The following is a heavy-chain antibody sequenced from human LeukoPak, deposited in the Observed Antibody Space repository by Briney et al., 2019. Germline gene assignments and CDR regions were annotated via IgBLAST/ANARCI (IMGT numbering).Heavy chain of an antibody. V-gene: IGHV3-20*01. CDR3: ARTYGGNSEGWYFDL. Sequence: GGSLRLSCAASGFTFDDYGMSWVRHAPGKGLEWVSDINWNGGSTGYADSVKGRFTISRDNAKNSLYLQMNSLRAEDTALYHCARTYGGNSEGWYFDLWGRGTLVTVSS. J-gene: IGHJ2*01. CDR2: INWNGGST. CDR1: GFTFDDYG. D-gene: IGHD4-23*01.